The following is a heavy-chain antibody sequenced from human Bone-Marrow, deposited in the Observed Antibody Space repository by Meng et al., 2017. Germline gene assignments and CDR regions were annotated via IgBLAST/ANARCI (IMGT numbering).Heavy chain of an antibody. CDR2: ISGSGGST. Sequence: GGSLRLSCAASGFTFSNAWMSWVRQAPGKGREWVSAISGSGGSTYYADSVKGRFTISRDNSKNTLYLQMNSLRAEDTAVYYCEKGEYSSGWGADDAFDIWGQGTMVTVSS. V-gene: IGHV3-23*01. CDR1: GFTFSNAW. J-gene: IGHJ3*02. CDR3: EKGEYSSGWGADDAFDI. D-gene: IGHD6-19*01.